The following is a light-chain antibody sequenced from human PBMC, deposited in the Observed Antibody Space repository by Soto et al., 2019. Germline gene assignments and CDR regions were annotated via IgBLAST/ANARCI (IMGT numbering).Light chain of an antibody. CDR3: QTWGTGIQV. CDR1: SGHSSYA. CDR2: LNGDGSH. V-gene: IGLV4-69*01. Sequence: QLVLTQSPSASASLGASVKLTCTLTSGHSSYAIAWHQQQPEKGPRYLMNLNGDGSHSKRDGIPDRFSGSSSGAERYLTISSLQSEDEADYYCQTWGTGIQVFGGGTQLTVL. J-gene: IGLJ3*02.